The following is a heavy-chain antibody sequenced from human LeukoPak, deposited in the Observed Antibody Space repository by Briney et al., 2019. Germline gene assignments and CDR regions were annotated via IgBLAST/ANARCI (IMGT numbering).Heavy chain of an antibody. J-gene: IGHJ5*02. V-gene: IGHV4-34*01. Sequence: SETLSLTCAVYGGSFSGYYWSWIRQPPGKGLEWIGEINHSGSTNYNPSLKSRVTISVDTSKNQFSLKLSSETAADTAVYYCARGGVVVPAAIDALDWFDPWGQGTLVTVSS. D-gene: IGHD2-2*01. CDR3: ARGGVVVPAAIDALDWFDP. CDR1: GGSFSGYY. CDR2: INHSGST.